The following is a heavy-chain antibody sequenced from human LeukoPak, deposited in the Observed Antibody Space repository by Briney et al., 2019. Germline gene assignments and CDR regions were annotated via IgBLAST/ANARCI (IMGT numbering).Heavy chain of an antibody. CDR1: GYTFTSYD. J-gene: IGHJ6*03. CDR2: MNPNSGDT. V-gene: IGHV1-8*03. D-gene: IGHD3-3*01. CDR3: ARAGSNYDFWSGYFIAHDYYYMDV. Sequence: GASVKVSCKASGYTFTSYDINWVRQATGQGLEWMGWMNPNSGDTGYAQKFQGRVTITRNTSISTAYMELSSLRSEDTAVYYCARAGSNYDFWSGYFIAHDYYYMDVWGKGTTVTVSS.